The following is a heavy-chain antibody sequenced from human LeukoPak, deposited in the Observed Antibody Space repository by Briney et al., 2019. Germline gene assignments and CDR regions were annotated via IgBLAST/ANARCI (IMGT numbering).Heavy chain of an antibody. CDR2: ISSSGSTI. CDR1: GFTFSSYE. J-gene: IGHJ4*02. CDR3: ARDRYDYVWGSFVFDY. D-gene: IGHD3-16*01. Sequence: PGGSLRLSCAASGFTFSSYEVNWVRQAPGKGLELVSYISSSGSTIYYADSVKGRFTISRDNAKNSLYLQMNSLRAEDTAVYYCARDRYDYVWGSFVFDYWGQGTLVTVSP. V-gene: IGHV3-48*03.